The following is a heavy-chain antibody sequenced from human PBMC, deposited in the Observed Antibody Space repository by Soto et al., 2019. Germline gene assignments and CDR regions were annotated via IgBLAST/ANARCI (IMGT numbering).Heavy chain of an antibody. V-gene: IGHV3-30*09. Sequence: PGGSLRLSCLASGIIFRSYAMHWVRQAPGKGLEWVAVITYDGANGYYADSVRGRFAISRDNTKSTLCVQMNSLRPDDTAVYYCARAFSGSYPNFDYWGQGTLVTVSS. CDR3: ARAFSGSYPNFDY. J-gene: IGHJ4*02. CDR1: GIIFRSYA. CDR2: ITYDGANG. D-gene: IGHD1-26*01.